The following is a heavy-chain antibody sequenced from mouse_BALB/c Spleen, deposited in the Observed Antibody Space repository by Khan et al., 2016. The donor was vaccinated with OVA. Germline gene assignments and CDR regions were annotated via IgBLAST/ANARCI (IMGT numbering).Heavy chain of an antibody. V-gene: IGHV2-9*02. CDR3: ARDQNYGSSWAMDY. Sequence: QVQLKESGPGLVAPSQSLSIICTVSGFSLTSNGVYWVRQPPGKGLEWLGVIWAGGDTNYNSALMSRLSISKDNSKSQVFLKMNSLQTDDTAMYXCARDQNYGSSWAMDYWGQGTSVTVSS. J-gene: IGHJ4*01. D-gene: IGHD1-3*01. CDR1: GFSLTSNG. CDR2: IWAGGDT.